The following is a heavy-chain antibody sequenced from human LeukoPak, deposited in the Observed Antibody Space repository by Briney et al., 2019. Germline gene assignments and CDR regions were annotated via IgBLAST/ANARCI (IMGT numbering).Heavy chain of an antibody. Sequence: GGSLRLSCAASGFTFSSYGMHWVRQAPGKGLEWVAVISYDGSNKYYADSVKGRFTISRDNSKNTLYLQMNSLRAEDTAVYYCARVKSRTANWFDPWGQGTLVTVSS. V-gene: IGHV3-30*03. CDR1: GFTFSSYG. CDR3: ARVKSRTANWFDP. J-gene: IGHJ5*02. D-gene: IGHD2-2*01. CDR2: ISYDGSNK.